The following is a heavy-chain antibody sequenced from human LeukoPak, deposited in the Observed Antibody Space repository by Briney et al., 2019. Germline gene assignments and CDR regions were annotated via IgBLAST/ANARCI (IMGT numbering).Heavy chain of an antibody. Sequence: GGSLRLSCAASGLTFSRYAMSWVRQAPGKGLEWVSPISASGGSTYYADSVKGRFTISRDNSKNTVYVQMNRLRAEDTGVYYCANRNYYDSSGYYYLHYFDYCGQGTLVTVSS. D-gene: IGHD3-22*01. CDR1: GLTFSRYA. CDR2: ISASGGST. CDR3: ANRNYYDSSGYYYLHYFDY. J-gene: IGHJ4*02. V-gene: IGHV3-23*01.